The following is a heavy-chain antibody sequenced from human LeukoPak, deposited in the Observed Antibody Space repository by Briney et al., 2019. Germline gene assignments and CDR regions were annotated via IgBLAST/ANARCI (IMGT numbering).Heavy chain of an antibody. D-gene: IGHD5-12*01. J-gene: IGHJ4*02. CDR2: IRSKNNGGTT. CDR1: GFAFTNAC. Sequence: PGGSLRLSCAASGFAFTNACMSWVRRAPGKGLEWVGRIRSKNNGGTTDYAAPVRGRFSISRDDSKSTLYLQMNSLKTEDTAVYYCTTDPGYRGLYYFDYWGQGTLVTVCS. CDR3: TTDPGYRGLYYFDY. V-gene: IGHV3-15*01.